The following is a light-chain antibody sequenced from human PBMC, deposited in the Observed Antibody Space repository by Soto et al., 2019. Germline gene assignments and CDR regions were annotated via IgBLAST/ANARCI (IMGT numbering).Light chain of an antibody. CDR2: GAS. V-gene: IGKV3-20*01. CDR1: QTIRSNY. CDR3: QQYGSSPWT. Sequence: ETVLTQSPATLSLSPGERATLSCRASQTIRSNYVAWYRQTPGQAPRLLIYGASNRATGIADRFSGSGSGTDFTLIISRLEPEDFALYYCQQYGSSPWTFGQGTKLEIK. J-gene: IGKJ1*01.